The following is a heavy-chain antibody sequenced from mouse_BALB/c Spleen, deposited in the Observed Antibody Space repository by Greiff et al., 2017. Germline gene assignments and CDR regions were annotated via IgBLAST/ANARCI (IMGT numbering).Heavy chain of an antibody. Sequence: DVQLQESGPELVKPGASVKIPCKASGYTFTDYNMDWVKQSHGKSLEWIGDINPNNGGTIYNQKFKGKATLTVDKSSSTAYMELRSLTSEDTAVYYCAVYGKSYAMDYWGQGTSVTGSS. CDR1: GYTFTDYN. V-gene: IGHV1-18*01. J-gene: IGHJ4*01. D-gene: IGHD2-1*01. CDR3: AVYGKSYAMDY. CDR2: INPNNGGT.